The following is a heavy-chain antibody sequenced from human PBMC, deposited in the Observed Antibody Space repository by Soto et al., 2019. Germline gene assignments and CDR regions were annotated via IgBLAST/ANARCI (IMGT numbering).Heavy chain of an antibody. CDR2: IKQDGSEK. CDR3: ARTTFPPYYYGMDV. Sequence: GGSLRLSCAASGFTFSSYWMSWVRQAPGKGLEWVANIKQDGSEKYYVDSVKGRFTISRDNAKNSLYLQMNSLRAEDTAVYYCARTTFPPYYYGMDVWGQGTTVTAP. CDR1: GFTFSSYW. D-gene: IGHD1-1*01. J-gene: IGHJ6*02. V-gene: IGHV3-7*03.